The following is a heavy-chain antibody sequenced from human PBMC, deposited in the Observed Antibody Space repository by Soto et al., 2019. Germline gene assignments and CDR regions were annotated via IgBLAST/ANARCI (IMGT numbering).Heavy chain of an antibody. V-gene: IGHV4-39*01. D-gene: IGHD6-13*01. Sequence: PSETLSLTCTVSGGSISSSSYYWGWIRQPPGKGLEWIGSIYYSGSTYHNPSIKSRVTISVATSKNQFSLKLSSATAADTAEYYCEIHLDSSWNLFDYWGQGTLVTVSS. CDR2: IYYSGST. CDR1: GGSISSSSYY. J-gene: IGHJ4*02. CDR3: EIHLDSSWNLFDY.